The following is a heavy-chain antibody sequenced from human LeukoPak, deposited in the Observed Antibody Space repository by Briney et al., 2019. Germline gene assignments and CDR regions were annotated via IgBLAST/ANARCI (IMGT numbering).Heavy chain of an antibody. V-gene: IGHV3-48*01. CDR3: ARVLHKRNYDSSVYYGY. Sequence: GGSLRLSCAASGFAFSSYSMNWVRQAPGKGLEWVSYISSSSSTIYYADSVKGRFTISRDNAKNSLYLQMNSLRAEDTAVYYCARVLHKRNYDSSVYYGYWGQGTLVTVSS. CDR1: GFAFSSYS. CDR2: ISSSSSTI. D-gene: IGHD3-22*01. J-gene: IGHJ4*02.